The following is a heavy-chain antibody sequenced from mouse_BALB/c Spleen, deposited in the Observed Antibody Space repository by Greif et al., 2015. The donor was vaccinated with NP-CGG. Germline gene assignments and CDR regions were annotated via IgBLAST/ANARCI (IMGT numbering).Heavy chain of an antibody. V-gene: IGHV1-84*02. J-gene: IGHJ4*01. Sequence: VQLQQSGPELVKPGASVKISCKASGYTFTDYYINWVNQKPGQGLEWIGWIYPGSGNTKYNEKFKGKATLTVDTSSSTDYMKFSSLTSEDTAVYSCARKTGREAMDYWGHGTSVTVAS. D-gene: IGHD4-1*01. CDR2: IYPGSGNT. CDR3: ARKTGREAMDY. CDR1: GYTFTDYY.